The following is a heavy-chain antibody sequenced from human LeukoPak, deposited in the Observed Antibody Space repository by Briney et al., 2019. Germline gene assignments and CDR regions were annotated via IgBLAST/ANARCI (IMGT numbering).Heavy chain of an antibody. CDR3: ARVGGARLDY. V-gene: IGHV4-39*07. D-gene: IGHD6-6*01. J-gene: IGHJ4*02. Sequence: SETLSLTCTVSGGSISSSSYYWGWIRHPPGKGLEWIGSIYYSGSTYYNPSLKSRVTISVDTSKNQFSLKLSSVTAAATAVYYCARVGGARLDYWGQGTLVTVSS. CDR1: GGSISSSSYY. CDR2: IYYSGST.